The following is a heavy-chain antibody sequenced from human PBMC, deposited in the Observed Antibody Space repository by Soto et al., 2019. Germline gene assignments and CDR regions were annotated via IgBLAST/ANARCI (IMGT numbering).Heavy chain of an antibody. D-gene: IGHD6-13*01. CDR1: GYRLTVYY. J-gene: IGHJ4*02. V-gene: IGHV1-2*04. Sequence: KVACKASGYRLTVYYMHWVLQKTGQGLEWMGWINPNSGGTNYAQKFQGWVTMTRDTSISAAYMELSRLRSDDTAVYYCARRYIAAAGKLGYCGQPILVTVSS. CDR3: ARRYIAAAGKLGY. CDR2: INPNSGGT.